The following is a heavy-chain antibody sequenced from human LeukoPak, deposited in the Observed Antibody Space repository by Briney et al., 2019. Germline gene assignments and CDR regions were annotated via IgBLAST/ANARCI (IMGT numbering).Heavy chain of an antibody. CDR3: ARSPRLQGFGY. CDR1: GCPISSGGYY. CDR2: IYYSGST. Sequence: PSETLSLTCTVSGCPISSGGYYWSWIRQHPGKGLEWIGYIYYSGSTYYNPSLKSRVTISVDTSKNQFSLKLSSVTAADTAVYYCARSPRLQGFGYWGQGTLVTVPS. J-gene: IGHJ4*02. V-gene: IGHV4-31*03.